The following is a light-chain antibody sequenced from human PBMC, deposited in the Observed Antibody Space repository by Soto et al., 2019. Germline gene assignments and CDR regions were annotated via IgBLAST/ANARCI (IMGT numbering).Light chain of an antibody. V-gene: IGLV2-11*01. CDR1: SSDVGRYDY. Sequence: QSVLTQPRSVSGSPGQSVTISCTGTSSDVGRYDYVSWYQQYPGEAPKLIIYDVTERPSGVPDRFSGSKSGNTASLTISGLQADDEADYYCTSYSRGPLYLFGTGTKV. J-gene: IGLJ1*01. CDR2: DVT. CDR3: TSYSRGPLYL.